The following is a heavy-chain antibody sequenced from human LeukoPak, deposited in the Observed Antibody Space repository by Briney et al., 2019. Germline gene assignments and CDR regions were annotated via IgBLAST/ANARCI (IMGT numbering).Heavy chain of an antibody. CDR1: GFTFSSYA. V-gene: IGHV3-23*01. J-gene: IGHJ4*02. CDR2: ISDSGGST. Sequence: PGGSLSLSFAAPGFTFSSYAMSWVRQAPGKGLEWVSTISDSGGSTYFADSVKGRFTISRDNSKNTLYLQMNSLRAEDTALYYCAKEPTPGGAFYFDYWGQGTLVTVSS. CDR3: AKEPTPGGAFYFDY. D-gene: IGHD3-10*01.